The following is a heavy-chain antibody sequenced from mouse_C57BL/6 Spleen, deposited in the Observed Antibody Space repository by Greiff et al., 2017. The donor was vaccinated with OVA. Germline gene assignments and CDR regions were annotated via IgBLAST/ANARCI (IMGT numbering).Heavy chain of an antibody. Sequence: QVQLKQPGAELVKPGASVKMSCKASGYTFTSYWITWVKQRPGQGLEWIGDIYPGSGSTNYNEKFKSKATLTVDTSSSTAYMQLSSLTSEDSAVYYCAREDLLGSFYYAMDYWGQGTSVTVSS. V-gene: IGHV1-55*01. CDR1: GYTFTSYW. CDR3: AREDLLGSFYYAMDY. D-gene: IGHD2-1*01. J-gene: IGHJ4*01. CDR2: IYPGSGST.